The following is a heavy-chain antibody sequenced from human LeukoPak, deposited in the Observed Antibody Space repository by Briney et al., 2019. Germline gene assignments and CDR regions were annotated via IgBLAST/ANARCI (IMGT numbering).Heavy chain of an antibody. CDR3: ARGAAAGRCFDY. D-gene: IGHD6-13*01. V-gene: IGHV3-11*01. CDR1: GFTFSDYY. CDR2: INSGGSTI. Sequence: GGSLRLSCAVSGFTFSDYYMSWIRQAPGKGLEWVSYINSGGSTISHADTLKGRFTISRNNAENSLYLQMNSLRAEETAGYYCARGAAAGRCFDYWGQGTLVTVSS. J-gene: IGHJ4*02.